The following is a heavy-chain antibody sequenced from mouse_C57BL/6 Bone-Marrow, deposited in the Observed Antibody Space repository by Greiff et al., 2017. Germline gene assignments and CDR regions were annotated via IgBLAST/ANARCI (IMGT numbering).Heavy chain of an antibody. CDR3: ARERWFPFAY. CDR1: GFPFSDYG. D-gene: IGHD2-3*01. Sequence: EVKLVESGGGLVKPGGSLKLSCAASGFPFSDYGMHWVRQAPEKGLEWVAYISSGSSTIYYADTVKGRFTISRDNAKNTLFLQMTSLRSEDTAMYYCARERWFPFAYWGQGTLVTVSA. J-gene: IGHJ3*01. CDR2: ISSGSSTI. V-gene: IGHV5-17*01.